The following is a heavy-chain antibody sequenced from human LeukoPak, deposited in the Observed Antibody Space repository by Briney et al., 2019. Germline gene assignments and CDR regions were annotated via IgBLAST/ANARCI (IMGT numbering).Heavy chain of an antibody. CDR2: IYYSGST. CDR3: ARDLGRYGDYPPGNGMDV. J-gene: IGHJ6*02. CDR1: GGCISSYY. Sequence: SETLSLTCTVSGGCISSYYWSWIRQPPGKGLEWIGYIYYSGSTNYNPSLKSRVTISVDTSKNQFSLKLSSVTAADTAVYYCARDLGRYGDYPPGNGMDVWGQGTTVTVSS. D-gene: IGHD4-17*01. V-gene: IGHV4-59*01.